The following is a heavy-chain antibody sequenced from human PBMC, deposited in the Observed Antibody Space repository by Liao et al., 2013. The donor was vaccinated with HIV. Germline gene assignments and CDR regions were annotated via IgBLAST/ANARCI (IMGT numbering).Heavy chain of an antibody. CDR1: GGSISNDDYY. D-gene: IGHD3-22*01. J-gene: IGHJ4*02. CDR3: ARVHDNSGSSRRTFDS. V-gene: IGHV4-30-4*08. CDR2: IYYSGSA. Sequence: QVQLQESGPRLVKPSETLSLTCTVSGGSISNDDYYWTWIRQPPGKGLEWIGYIYYSGSAYYNPSLTSRLTMSVDTSNNQFALHVGSVTAADTAIYYCARVHDNSGSSRRTFDSWGQGTLVTVSS.